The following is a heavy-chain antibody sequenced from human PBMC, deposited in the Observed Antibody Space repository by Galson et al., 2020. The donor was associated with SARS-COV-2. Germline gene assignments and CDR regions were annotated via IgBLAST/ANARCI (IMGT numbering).Heavy chain of an antibody. V-gene: IGHV3-30*04. CDR3: ARAWGGYYYMDV. J-gene: IGHJ6*03. Sequence: QLGESLKISCAASGFTFSSYAMHWVRQAPGKGLEWVAVISYDGSNKYYADSVKGRFTISRDNSKNTLYLQMNSLRAEDTAVYYCARAWGGYYYMDVWGKGTTVTVSS. D-gene: IGHD1-26*01. CDR1: GFTFSSYA. CDR2: ISYDGSNK.